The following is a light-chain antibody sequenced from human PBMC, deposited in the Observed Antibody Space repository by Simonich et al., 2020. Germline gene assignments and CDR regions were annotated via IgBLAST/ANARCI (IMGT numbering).Light chain of an antibody. V-gene: IGKV4-1*01. CDR1: QSVLYSSNNKNY. Sequence: DIVMTQSPDSLAVSLGERATINCKSSQSVLYSSNNKNYLAWYQQKPGKPPKLLIYWAPTRESGVPDRFSGSGSGTDFTLTSSSLQAEDVAVYYCQQYYSTPLTFGGGTKVEIK. CDR2: WAP. CDR3: QQYYSTPLT. J-gene: IGKJ4*01.